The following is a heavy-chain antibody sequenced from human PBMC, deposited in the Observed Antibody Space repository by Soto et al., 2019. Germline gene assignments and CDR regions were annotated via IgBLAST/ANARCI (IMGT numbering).Heavy chain of an antibody. D-gene: IGHD3-22*01. CDR1: GESFINHY. CDR3: ARGVVYRDVGLAYGMDV. V-gene: IGHV4-34*01. Sequence: SETLSLTCAVYGESFINHYWTWIRQTPGKGLEWVGEINYSGSTRYNWSLGSRATISVDTSKNQFSLMVTSVTAEDTAVYYCARGVVYRDVGLAYGMDVWGQGTTVTVSS. CDR2: INYSGST. J-gene: IGHJ6*02.